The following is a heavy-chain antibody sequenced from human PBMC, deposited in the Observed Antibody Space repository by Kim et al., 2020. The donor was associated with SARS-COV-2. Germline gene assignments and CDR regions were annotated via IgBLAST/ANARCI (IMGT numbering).Heavy chain of an antibody. V-gene: IGHV1-18*01. D-gene: IGHD2-21*02. CDR3: ARVEVVTRGDAFDI. Sequence: AQKLQGRVTMTTDTSTSTAYMELRSLRSDDTAVYYCARVEVVTRGDAFDIWGQGTMVTVSS. J-gene: IGHJ3*02.